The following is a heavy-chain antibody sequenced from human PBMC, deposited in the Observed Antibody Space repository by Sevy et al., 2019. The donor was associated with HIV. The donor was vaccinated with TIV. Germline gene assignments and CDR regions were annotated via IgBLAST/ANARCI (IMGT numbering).Heavy chain of an antibody. Sequence: VGSLRLSCAASGFTFRTYSMNWVRQAPGKGLEWLSYISRSSRTIYYADSVEGRFTISRDNAKNSLYLQINSLRAEDTAVYYCARAYSGGWPQGAWTDYWGQGTLVTVSS. CDR2: ISRSSRTI. J-gene: IGHJ4*02. CDR1: GFTFRTYS. D-gene: IGHD6-19*01. V-gene: IGHV3-48*01. CDR3: ARAYSGGWPQGAWTDY.